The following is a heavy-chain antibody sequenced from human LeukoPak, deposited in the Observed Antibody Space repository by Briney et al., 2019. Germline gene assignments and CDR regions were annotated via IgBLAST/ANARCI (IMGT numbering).Heavy chain of an antibody. CDR1: GYSISSGYY. CDR2: IYHSGST. V-gene: IGHV4-38-2*01. D-gene: IGHD3-22*01. J-gene: IGHJ4*02. Sequence: SETLSLTCAVSGYSISSGYYWGWIRQPPGKGVEWIGSIYHSGSTYYNPSLKSRVTISVDTSKNQFSLKLSSVTAADTAVYYCARLLAPLNYYDSSGKYYFDYWGQGTLVTVSS. CDR3: ARLLAPLNYYDSSGKYYFDY.